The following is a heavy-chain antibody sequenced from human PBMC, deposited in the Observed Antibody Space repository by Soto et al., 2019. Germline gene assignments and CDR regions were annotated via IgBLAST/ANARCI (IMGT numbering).Heavy chain of an antibody. V-gene: IGHV1-69*13. CDR1: GGTFSSYA. J-gene: IGHJ4*02. CDR3: ARTRAARPWIQLWLQAGY. Sequence: SVQVSCTGSGGTFSSYAISWVRQAPGQGLVWMGGIIPIFGTANYAQKFQRRVTITADESTRTAYMELNSLRVEDTPVYYYARTRAARPWIQLWLQAGYWSEGTLVTVSS. CDR2: IIPIFGTA. D-gene: IGHD5-18*01.